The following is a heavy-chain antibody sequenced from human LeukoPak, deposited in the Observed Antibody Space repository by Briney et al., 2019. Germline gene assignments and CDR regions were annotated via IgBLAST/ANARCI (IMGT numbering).Heavy chain of an antibody. Sequence: GGSLRLSCAASGFTFSNAWMSWVRQAPGKGLEWVGRIKSKTDGGTTDYAAPVKGRFTISRDDSKNTLYLQMNSLKTEDTAVYYCTTEEYDFWSGQRDWGQGTLVTVSS. CDR2: IKSKTDGGTT. D-gene: IGHD3-3*01. CDR1: GFTFSNAW. CDR3: TTEEYDFWSGQRD. V-gene: IGHV3-15*01. J-gene: IGHJ4*02.